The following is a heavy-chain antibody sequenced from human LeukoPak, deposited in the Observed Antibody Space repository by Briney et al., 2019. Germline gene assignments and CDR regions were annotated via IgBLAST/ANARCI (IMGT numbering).Heavy chain of an antibody. J-gene: IGHJ6*02. CDR3: ARGVGRGHYYGMDV. V-gene: IGHV4-34*01. Sequence: TSETLSLTCAVYGGSFSGYYWSWIRQPPGKGPEWIGEINLSGSTNYNPSLKSRVTISVDTSKNQFSLKLSSVTAADTAVYYCARGVGRGHYYGMDVWGQGTTVTVSS. D-gene: IGHD3-10*01. CDR1: GGSFSGYY. CDR2: INLSGST.